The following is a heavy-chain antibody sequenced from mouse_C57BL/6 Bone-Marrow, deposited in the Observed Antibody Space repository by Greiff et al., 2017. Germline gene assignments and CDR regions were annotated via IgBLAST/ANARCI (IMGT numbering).Heavy chain of an antibody. CDR2: FYPGSGSI. CDR1: GYTFTEYT. D-gene: IGHD4-1*01. CDR3: ARLEWLGLGD. Sequence: QVQLKESGAELVKPGASVKLSCKASGYTFTEYTIHWVKQRSGQGLEWIGWFYPGSGSIKYNEKFKDKATLTEDKSSSTVYVEISRLTSEDTAVYFCARLEWLGLGDWGQGTTLTVSS. J-gene: IGHJ2*01. V-gene: IGHV1-62-2*01.